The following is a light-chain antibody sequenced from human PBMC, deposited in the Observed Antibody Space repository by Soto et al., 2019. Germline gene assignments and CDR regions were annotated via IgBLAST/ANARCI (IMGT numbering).Light chain of an antibody. CDR2: GAS. Sequence: EIVLTQSPGTLSLSPGERATLSCRSSQSVSNNYLAWYQQKPGQAPRLLIYGASNRATGIPDRFSGSGSGTDFTLTISRLEPEDFAVYCRQQYGSSPWTFGQGTKVDIK. CDR1: QSVSNNY. CDR3: QQYGSSPWT. J-gene: IGKJ1*01. V-gene: IGKV3-20*01.